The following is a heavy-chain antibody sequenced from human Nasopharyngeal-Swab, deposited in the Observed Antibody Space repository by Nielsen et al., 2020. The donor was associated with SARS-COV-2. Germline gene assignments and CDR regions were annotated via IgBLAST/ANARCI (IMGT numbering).Heavy chain of an antibody. J-gene: IGHJ6*02. D-gene: IGHD3-10*01. CDR3: ARDVASGFGELFLLLRGLDI. CDR2: ISYDGNNK. CDR1: GFTINSFA. Sequence: GESLKISCAASGFTINSFAMHWVRQAPGKGLEWVAVISYDGNNKYYADSVKGRFTISRDNSKNTVYLQMNSLRPEDTAVYYCARDVASGFGELFLLLRGLDIWGHGTTVTVSS. V-gene: IGHV3-30-3*01.